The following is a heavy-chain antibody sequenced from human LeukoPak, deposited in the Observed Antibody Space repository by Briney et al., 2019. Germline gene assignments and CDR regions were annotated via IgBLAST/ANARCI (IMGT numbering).Heavy chain of an antibody. CDR3: ARDLYGYNYYYYMDV. V-gene: IGHV4-39*07. CDR1: GGSISSSSYY. J-gene: IGHJ6*03. CDR2: IYYSGST. D-gene: IGHD2/OR15-2a*01. Sequence: SETLSLTCTVSGGSISSSSYYWGWIRQPPGKGLEWIGSIYYSGSTYYNPSLKSRVTISVDTSKNQFSLKLSSVTAADTAVYYCARDLYGYNYYYYMDVXGKGTTVTVSS.